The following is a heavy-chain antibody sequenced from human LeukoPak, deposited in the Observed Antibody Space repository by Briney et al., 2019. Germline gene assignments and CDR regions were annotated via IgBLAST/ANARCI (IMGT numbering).Heavy chain of an antibody. V-gene: IGHV4-39*07. J-gene: IGHJ4*02. D-gene: IGHD3-10*01. CDR3: ARAKQVITMVRGVVFDY. CDR1: GGSISSSSYY. Sequence: NSSETLSLTCTVSGGSISSSSYYWGWIRQPPGKGLEWIGSIYYSGSTYYNASLKSRVTISVGTSKHQFSLKLSSVTAADTAVYYCARAKQVITMVRGVVFDYWGQGTLVTVSS. CDR2: IYYSGST.